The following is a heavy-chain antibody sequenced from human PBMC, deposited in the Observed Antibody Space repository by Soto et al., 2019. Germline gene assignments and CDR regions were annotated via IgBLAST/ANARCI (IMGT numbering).Heavy chain of an antibody. J-gene: IGHJ6*02. Sequence: ETLSLTCAVSGYSISSGYYWGWVRQPPGQGPEWIGTIYHNGRTYYNPSLNSRVTMSVDTSKNHFSLRLTSVTAADTAVYYCARDLWVEPELYYYGMDVWGQGTTVTVSS. CDR2: IYHNGRT. V-gene: IGHV4-38-2*02. CDR3: ARDLWVEPELYYYGMDV. CDR1: GYSISSGYY. D-gene: IGHD1-1*01.